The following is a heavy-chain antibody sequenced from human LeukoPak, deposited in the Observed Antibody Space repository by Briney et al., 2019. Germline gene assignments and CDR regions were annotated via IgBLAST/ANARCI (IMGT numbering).Heavy chain of an antibody. CDR2: IYYSGST. CDR3: ASLDRITMIVRDDY. Sequence: SETLSPTCTVSGGSISSGDYYWSWIRQPPGKGLEWIGYIYYSGSTYYNPSLKSRVTISVDTSKNQFSLKLSSVTAADTSVYYCASLDRITMIVRDDYWGQGTLVTVSS. D-gene: IGHD3-22*01. CDR1: GGSISSGDYY. J-gene: IGHJ4*02. V-gene: IGHV4-30-4*01.